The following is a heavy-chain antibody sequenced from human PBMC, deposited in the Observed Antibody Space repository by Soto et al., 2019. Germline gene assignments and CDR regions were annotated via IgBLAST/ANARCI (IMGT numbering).Heavy chain of an antibody. CDR2: IHHSGAT. CDR3: ATQGFYRMGV. Sequence: QVQLQESGPGLVQPSGTLSLTCAVSGDSITGDGWWSWVRQPPGKGLEWIGEIHHSGATNYNPSLKSRVTISIDKSKNQFSLKLNSVTAADTAMFYCATQGFYRMGVWGRGTTVTVSS. CDR1: GDSITGDGW. J-gene: IGHJ6*02. V-gene: IGHV4-4*02.